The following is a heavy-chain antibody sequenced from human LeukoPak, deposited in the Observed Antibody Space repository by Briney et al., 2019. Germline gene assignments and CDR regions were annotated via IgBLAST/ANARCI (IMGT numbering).Heavy chain of an antibody. Sequence: PGRSLRLSCAASGFTLSRSAMTWVRQTPGKGLDWVSSISSSGNTYYADSVKGRFTISRDNSKNMLYLQMNSLRAVDTAVYYCVKGRISEDGLDFWGQGTLVTVSS. D-gene: IGHD6-13*01. V-gene: IGHV3-23*01. J-gene: IGHJ4*02. CDR2: ISSSGNT. CDR3: VKGRISEDGLDF. CDR1: GFTLSRSA.